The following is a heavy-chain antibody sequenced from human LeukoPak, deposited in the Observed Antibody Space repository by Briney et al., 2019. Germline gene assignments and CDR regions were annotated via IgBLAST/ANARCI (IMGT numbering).Heavy chain of an antibody. V-gene: IGHV3-30*02. CDR1: GFTFSYYG. D-gene: IGHD4-17*01. CDR3: AKPIMTTVTTLGLYFDY. CDR2: IRYDGNDK. Sequence: GGSLRLSCAASGFTFSYYGMHWVRQAPGKGLEWVAFIRYDGNDKFYAESVKGRFTISRDTSRNTLYLQMNSLRAEDTAVYYCAKPIMTTVTTLGLYFDYWGQGALVTVSS. J-gene: IGHJ4*02.